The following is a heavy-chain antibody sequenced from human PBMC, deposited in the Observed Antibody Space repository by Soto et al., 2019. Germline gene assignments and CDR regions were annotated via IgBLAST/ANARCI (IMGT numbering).Heavy chain of an antibody. Sequence: GSLRLSCAASGFTFSDYYMSWIRQAPGKGLEWVSYISSSSSYTNYADSVKGRFTISRDNAKNSLYLQMNSLRAEDTAVYYCARVEYSSSYYFDYWGQGTLVTVSS. D-gene: IGHD6-6*01. CDR3: ARVEYSSSYYFDY. J-gene: IGHJ4*02. CDR2: ISSSSSYT. CDR1: GFTFSDYY. V-gene: IGHV3-11*06.